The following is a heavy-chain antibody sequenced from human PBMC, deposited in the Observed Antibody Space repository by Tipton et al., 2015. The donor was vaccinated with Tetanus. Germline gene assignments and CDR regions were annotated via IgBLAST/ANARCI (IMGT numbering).Heavy chain of an antibody. CDR3: VRDSGLGLDAFDV. V-gene: IGHV6-1*01. D-gene: IGHD3-16*01. CDR1: GDSVSSNTDA. J-gene: IGHJ3*01. CDR2: TYYRSKWYN. Sequence: GLVKPSQTLSLTCAISGDSVSSNTDAWNWIRQSPSRGLEWLGRTYYRSKWYNDYALSVKSRITINPDTSKNQCSLQLKSVTPEDTAMYSCVRDSGLGLDAFDVWGRGTMVTVSS.